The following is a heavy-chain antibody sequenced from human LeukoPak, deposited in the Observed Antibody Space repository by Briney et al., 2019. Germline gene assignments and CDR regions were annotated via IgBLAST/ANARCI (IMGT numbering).Heavy chain of an antibody. Sequence: GGSLRLSCAASGFTFSSYEMNWVRQAPGKGLEWVSGISWDSGSIGYADSVKGRFTISRDNAKDSLFLQMKSLRAEDTALYYCAKGADYYDSSGYLNYFDYWGQGTLVTVSS. CDR3: AKGADYYDSSGYLNYFDY. CDR2: ISWDSGSI. V-gene: IGHV3-9*01. D-gene: IGHD3-22*01. J-gene: IGHJ4*02. CDR1: GFTFSSYE.